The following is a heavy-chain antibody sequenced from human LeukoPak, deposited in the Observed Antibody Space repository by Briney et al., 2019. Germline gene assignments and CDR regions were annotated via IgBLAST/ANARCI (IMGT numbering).Heavy chain of an antibody. CDR1: GFSFSTYW. CDR2: INQDESTT. D-gene: IGHD1-26*01. CDR3: ARDSPAGSNWRSEPPFDF. Sequence: AESLTLSCAASGFSFSTYWMSWVRQAPGKGLEWVANINQDESTTYYVDSMKGRFTISRDNAKNSLYLQINSLRVDDTAVYYRARDSPAGSNWRSEPPFDFWGQGNLVTVSS. J-gene: IGHJ4*02. V-gene: IGHV3-7*04.